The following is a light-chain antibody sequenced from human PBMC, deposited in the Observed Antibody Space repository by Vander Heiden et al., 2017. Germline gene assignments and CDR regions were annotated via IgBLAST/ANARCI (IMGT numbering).Light chain of an antibody. J-gene: IGKJ2*02. Sequence: DIQMTQSPSSLPASVGERVTITCRASQSISTNLNGYQQKPGEDPKVLLYAVSCLRSGVPSRCSSSGSWAEDTITISSLQPDDFATDYCRQSYGGPGGTFGQGTKVEIK. V-gene: IGKV1-39*01. CDR3: RQSYGGPGGT. CDR2: AVS. CDR1: QSISTN.